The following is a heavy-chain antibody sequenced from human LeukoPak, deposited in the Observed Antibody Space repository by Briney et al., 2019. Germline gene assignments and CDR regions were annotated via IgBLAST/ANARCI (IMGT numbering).Heavy chain of an antibody. CDR2: IIPIFGIA. D-gene: IGHD6-19*01. CDR1: GGTFSSYA. Sequence: SVKVSCKASGGTFSSYAISWVRQAPGQGLEWMGSIIPIFGIANYAQKFQGRVTITAHKSTSTAYMELSSLRSEDTAVYYCASTSGSSGWYRPPDYWGQGTLVTVSS. V-gene: IGHV1-69*04. CDR3: ASTSGSSGWYRPPDY. J-gene: IGHJ4*02.